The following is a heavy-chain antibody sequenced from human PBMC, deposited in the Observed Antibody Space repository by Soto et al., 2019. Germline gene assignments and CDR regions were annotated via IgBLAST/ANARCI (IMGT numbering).Heavy chain of an antibody. CDR3: AGLPTEDHDAFDI. J-gene: IGHJ3*02. CDR2: IYYSGST. CDR1: GECFSSGVYY. Sequence: SETMSLTCTVSGECFSSGVYYWSWIRQHPGKGLEWIGYIYYSGSTYYNPSLKSRVTISVDTSKNQFSLKLSSVTAADTAVYFCAGLPTEDHDAFDIWGQGTMDTVSS. V-gene: IGHV4-30-4*01.